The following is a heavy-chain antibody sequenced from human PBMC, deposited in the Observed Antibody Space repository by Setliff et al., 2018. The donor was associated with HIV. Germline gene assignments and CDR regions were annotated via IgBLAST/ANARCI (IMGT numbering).Heavy chain of an antibody. J-gene: IGHJ5*02. CDR1: GGSISNDY. CDR3: ARSTVGAGASFP. D-gene: IGHD1-26*01. Sequence: SETLSLTCTVSGGSISNDYWSWIRQPPGKGLEWIGCISHSGNTNFNPSLNSRVTISLDTSKNQFSLRLTSLTAADTAIYYCARSTVGAGASFPWGRGILVTVSS. V-gene: IGHV4-59*12. CDR2: ISHSGNT.